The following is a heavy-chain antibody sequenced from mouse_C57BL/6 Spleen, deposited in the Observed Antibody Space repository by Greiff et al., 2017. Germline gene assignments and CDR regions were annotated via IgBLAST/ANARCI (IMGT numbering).Heavy chain of an antibody. CDR3: ASLYYYGFDY. V-gene: IGHV7-3*01. CDR1: GFTFPDYY. Sequence: EVKLMESGGGLVQPGGSLSLSCAASGFTFPDYYMSWVRQPPGKALEWLGFIRNKANGYTTEYSASVKGRFTISRDNSQSILYLQMNALRAEDSATYYCASLYYYGFDYWGQGTTRTVSS. D-gene: IGHD1-1*01. J-gene: IGHJ2*01. CDR2: IRNKANGYTT.